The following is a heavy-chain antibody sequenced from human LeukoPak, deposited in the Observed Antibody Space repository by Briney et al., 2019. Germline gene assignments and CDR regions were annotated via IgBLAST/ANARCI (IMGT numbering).Heavy chain of an antibody. CDR3: ARGDCSSTSCFGYWYFDL. D-gene: IGHD2-2*01. CDR2: ISSSSSYI. V-gene: IGHV3-21*01. J-gene: IGHJ2*01. CDR1: GFTFSSYS. Sequence: GGSLRLSCAASGFTFSSYSMNWVRQAPGKGLEWVSSISSSSSYIYYADSVKGRFTISRGNAKNSLYLQMNSLRAEDTAVYYCARGDCSSTSCFGYWYFDLWGRGTLVAVSS.